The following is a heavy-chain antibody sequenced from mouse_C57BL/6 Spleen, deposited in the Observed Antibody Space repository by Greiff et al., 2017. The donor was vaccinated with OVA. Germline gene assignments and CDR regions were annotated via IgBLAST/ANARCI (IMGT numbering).Heavy chain of an antibody. J-gene: IGHJ1*03. V-gene: IGHV5-17*01. D-gene: IGHD2-5*01. CDR3: AMEDNSNYEWYFDV. CDR2: ISRGSSTI. Sequence: EVKVVEPGGGLVKPGGSLKLSCAASGFTFSDYGMHWVRQAPEKGLEWVAYISRGSSTIYYADTVKGRFTISRDHAKNTLFLQTTRLSAEDTAMYYCAMEDNSNYEWYFDVWGTGTTVTVSS. CDR1: GFTFSDYG.